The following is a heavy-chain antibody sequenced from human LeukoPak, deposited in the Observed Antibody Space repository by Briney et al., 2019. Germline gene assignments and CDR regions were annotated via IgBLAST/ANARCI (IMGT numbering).Heavy chain of an antibody. D-gene: IGHD3-16*02. CDR2: ISAYNGNT. CDR3: ASESRSYDYVWGSYRYTDGGWFDP. J-gene: IGHJ5*02. Sequence: ASVKVSCKASGYTFTSYGISWVRQAPGQGLEWMGWISAYNGNTNYAQKLQGRVTMTTDTSTSTAYMELRSLRSDDTAVYYCASESRSYDYVWGSYRYTDGGWFDPWGQGTLVTVSS. CDR1: GYTFTSYG. V-gene: IGHV1-18*01.